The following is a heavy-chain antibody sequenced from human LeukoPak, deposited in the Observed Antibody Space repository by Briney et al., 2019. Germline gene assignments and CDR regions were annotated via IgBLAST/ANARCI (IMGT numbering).Heavy chain of an antibody. CDR1: GFSPRTSGVG. CDR2: IYWNDDN. CDR3: ARYGDYRFLYYFHY. V-gene: IGHV2-5*01. J-gene: IGHJ4*02. D-gene: IGHD4-11*01. Sequence: ESGPTLLKSTQSLTLTWTFPGFSPRTSGVGVGWIRQPPGKALEWLALIYWNDDNRYSPSLKGRLTITKDTSNNQVVLTMTNMDPVDAATYYRARYGDYRFLYYFHYWGRGILVTVSS.